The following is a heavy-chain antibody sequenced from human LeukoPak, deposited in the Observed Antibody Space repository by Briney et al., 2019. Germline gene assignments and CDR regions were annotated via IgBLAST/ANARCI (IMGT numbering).Heavy chain of an antibody. Sequence: SETLSLTCTVSGGSISDYYWTWIRQSPGTGLEWIGYMDYSGSTAYNPSLKCRVTISIDTSKKQFSLELSSVTAADTAIYFCARRKRGSGGPFDYWGQGTLVTVSS. CDR1: GGSISDYY. J-gene: IGHJ4*02. D-gene: IGHD6-19*01. CDR2: MDYSGST. CDR3: ARRKRGSGGPFDY. V-gene: IGHV4-59*08.